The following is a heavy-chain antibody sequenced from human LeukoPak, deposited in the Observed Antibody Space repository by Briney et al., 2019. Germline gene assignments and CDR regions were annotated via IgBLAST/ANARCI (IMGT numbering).Heavy chain of an antibody. J-gene: IGHJ6*03. CDR2: IYTSGST. Sequence: SETLSFTCTGSGCSISSCYWSWIRQAAGQGLEWIGRIYTSGSTNYNPSLKSRVTISVDKSKNQFSVKLSSVTAADTAVYYCARNPGEGYYYMDVWGKGTTVTVSS. CDR1: GCSISSCY. CDR3: ARNPGEGYYYMDV. V-gene: IGHV4-4*07. D-gene: IGHD3-16*01.